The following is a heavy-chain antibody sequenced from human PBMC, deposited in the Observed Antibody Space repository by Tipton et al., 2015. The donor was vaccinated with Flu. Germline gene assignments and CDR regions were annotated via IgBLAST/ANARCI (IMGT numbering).Heavy chain of an antibody. D-gene: IGHD4-17*01. Sequence: QLVQSGGDLVQPGGSLRLSCAGSGFTFSSYGMNWLRQAPGKGPEWISYISRSGTTIYYADSVRGRFTISRDNAKNSLSLQMTSLRAEDTATYYCARLSFRTTVTTRGGDYWGQGTLVTVSS. CDR3: ARLSFRTTVTTRGGDY. V-gene: IGHV3-48*03. J-gene: IGHJ4*02. CDR2: ISRSGTTI. CDR1: GFTFSSYG.